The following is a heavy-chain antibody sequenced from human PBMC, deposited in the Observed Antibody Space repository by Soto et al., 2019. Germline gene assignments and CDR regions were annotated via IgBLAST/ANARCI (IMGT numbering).Heavy chain of an antibody. D-gene: IGHD7-27*01. Sequence: SETLSLTCTVSGGSISTYYWSWIRQPPGKGLEWIGYIYYSGSTNYNPSLKSRVTISVDTSKNQFSLKLSSVTAADTAIYYCARHGSWGSASFAEDGFDIWGQGTMVTVSS. V-gene: IGHV4-59*08. CDR2: IYYSGST. J-gene: IGHJ3*02. CDR1: GGSISTYY. CDR3: ARHGSWGSASFAEDGFDI.